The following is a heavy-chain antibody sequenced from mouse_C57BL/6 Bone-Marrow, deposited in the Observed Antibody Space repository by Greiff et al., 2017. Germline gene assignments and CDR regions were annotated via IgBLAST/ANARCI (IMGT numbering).Heavy chain of an antibody. J-gene: IGHJ3*01. CDR1: GYSITSGYY. CDR2: ISYDGSN. Sequence: EVQLQESGPGLVKPSQSLSLTCSVTGYSITSGYYWNWIRQFPGNKLEWIGYISYDGSNNYNPSLKNRISITRYTSKNQFFLKLNSVTTEDTATYYCARDLLRSFAYWGQGTLVTVAA. CDR3: ARDLLRSFAY. V-gene: IGHV3-6*01. D-gene: IGHD1-1*01.